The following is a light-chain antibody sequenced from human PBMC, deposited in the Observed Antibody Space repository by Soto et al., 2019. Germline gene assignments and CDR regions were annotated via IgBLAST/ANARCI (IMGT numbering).Light chain of an antibody. CDR1: SSDVGGYNY. Sequence: QSALTQPASVSGSPGQSITISCTGTSSDVGGYNYVSWYQQHPGKAPKLIIYEVSNRPSGVSNRFSGSKSGNTASLTISGLQAEDEADYYCSSCTGSSTPYVFGTGTKLTVL. CDR3: SSCTGSSTPYV. V-gene: IGLV2-14*01. CDR2: EVS. J-gene: IGLJ1*01.